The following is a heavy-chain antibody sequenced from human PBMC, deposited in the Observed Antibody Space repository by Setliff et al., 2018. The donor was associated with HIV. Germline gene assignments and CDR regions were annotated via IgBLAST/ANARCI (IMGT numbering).Heavy chain of an antibody. CDR1: GFTFDDYA. V-gene: IGHV3-9*01. D-gene: IGHD6-19*01. CDR3: AKPLPTANGWHRVFDF. CDR2: ISWNSGSI. J-gene: IGHJ4*02. Sequence: PGGSLRLSCAASGFTFDDYAMHWVRQAPGKGLEWVSGISWNSGSIGYADSVKGRFTISRDNSKGILYLQMNSLRVEDTAMYYCAKPLPTANGWHRVFDFWGQGTSVTVSS.